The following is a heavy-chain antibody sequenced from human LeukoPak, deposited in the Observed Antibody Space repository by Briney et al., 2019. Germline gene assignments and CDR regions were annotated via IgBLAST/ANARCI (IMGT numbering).Heavy chain of an antibody. CDR1: GGSISSYY. V-gene: IGHV4-59*01. Sequence: SSETLSLTCTVSGGSISSYYWSWIRQPPGKGLEWVGYIYYSGSTNYNPSLKSRVTISVDTSKNQFSLKLSSVTAADTAVYYCARASAYDFWSGYYRTNWFDPWGQGTLVTVSS. D-gene: IGHD3-3*01. CDR3: ARASAYDFWSGYYRTNWFDP. CDR2: IYYSGST. J-gene: IGHJ5*02.